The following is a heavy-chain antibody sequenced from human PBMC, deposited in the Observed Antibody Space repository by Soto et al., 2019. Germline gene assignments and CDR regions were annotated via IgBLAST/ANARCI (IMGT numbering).Heavy chain of an antibody. CDR3: ARDREYYYGSGRPLDV. Sequence: SETLSLSCTVSIGSISIGDYYWSWIRQPPGKGLEWIGYIYYSGITYYNPSLKSRVTISVDTSKNQFSLKLSSVTAADTAVYYCARDREYYYGSGRPLDVWGQGTTVTVSS. V-gene: IGHV4-30-4*01. CDR1: IGSISIGDYY. J-gene: IGHJ6*02. D-gene: IGHD3-10*01. CDR2: IYYSGIT.